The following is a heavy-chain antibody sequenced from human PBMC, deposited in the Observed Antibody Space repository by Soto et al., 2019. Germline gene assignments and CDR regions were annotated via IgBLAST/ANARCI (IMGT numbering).Heavy chain of an antibody. V-gene: IGHV2-5*02. CDR2: IYWDDDK. CDR3: AHRRPPYGDWGGGDFDY. J-gene: IGHJ4*02. CDR1: GFSLTTSGVG. D-gene: IGHD4-17*01. Sequence: QITLKESGPMRVKPTQTLALTCTFSGFSLTTSGVGVGWIRQPPGKALEWLAFIYWDDDKRYSPSLKSRLSIPKDPPKNEAVLIMPDMDPADPATYYCAHRRPPYGDWGGGDFDYWGQGTLVTVSS.